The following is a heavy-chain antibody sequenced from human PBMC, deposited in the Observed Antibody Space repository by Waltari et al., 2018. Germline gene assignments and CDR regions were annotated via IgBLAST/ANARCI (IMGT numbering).Heavy chain of an antibody. CDR3: ARHGDFCFDF. Sequence: EVQVVESGGDLVQPGGSLRLSCAASGFTFSAYWMGWVRQAPGKGLEWVANIKKDGSTKYYVDSLKGRFTISRDNAKDSLFLQMNSLRAEDTAVYYCARHGDFCFDFWGQGIVVTVSS. J-gene: IGHJ4*02. D-gene: IGHD4-17*01. CDR2: IKKDGSTK. V-gene: IGHV3-7*01. CDR1: GFTFSAYW.